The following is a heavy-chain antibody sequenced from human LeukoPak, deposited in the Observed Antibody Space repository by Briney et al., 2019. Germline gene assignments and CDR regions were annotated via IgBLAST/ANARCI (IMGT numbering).Heavy chain of an antibody. Sequence: GSLRLSCAASGFPFSSYAMSWVRPAPGKGLEWVSAINCSGGSTYYADSVKGRFTISRDNSKNTLYLQMNSLRAEDTAVYYCAKRLGLTYYYDSSGSHPGFDYWGQGTLVTVSS. CDR1: GFPFSSYA. CDR3: AKRLGLTYYYDSSGSHPGFDY. D-gene: IGHD3-22*01. CDR2: INCSGGST. V-gene: IGHV3-23*01. J-gene: IGHJ4*02.